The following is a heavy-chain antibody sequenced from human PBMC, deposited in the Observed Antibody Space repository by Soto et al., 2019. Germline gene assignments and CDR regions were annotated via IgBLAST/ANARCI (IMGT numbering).Heavy chain of an antibody. V-gene: IGHV1-69*01. J-gene: IGHJ6*02. D-gene: IGHD5-18*01. CDR3: TRVLGYTFEPGKTRYSAMDV. Sequence: QVQLVQSGAEVQKPGSSVTVSCKTSGGTFSKDAINWVRQAPGQGLEWMGLLIPVFGSPIYAQKFQGRIRITAYETTSTALMDLSSLRSEDTAVYYCTRVLGYTFEPGKTRYSAMDVWGHGTTVSVSS. CDR2: LIPVFGSP. CDR1: GGTFSKDA.